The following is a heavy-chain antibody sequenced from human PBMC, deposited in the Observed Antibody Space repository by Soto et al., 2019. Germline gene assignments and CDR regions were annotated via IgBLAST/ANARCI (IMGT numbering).Heavy chain of an antibody. J-gene: IGHJ6*02. V-gene: IGHV1-2*02. Sequence: QVQLEQSGAEVKKPGSSVKVSCKASGYTFTGYYMHWVRQAPGQGLEWMGWINPNSGGTNYAQKFQGRVTMTRDTSISTAYMELSRLRSDDTAVYYCAREAVVVPAASYYYYYGMDVWGQGTTVTVSS. D-gene: IGHD2-2*01. CDR1: GYTFTGYY. CDR3: AREAVVVPAASYYYYYGMDV. CDR2: INPNSGGT.